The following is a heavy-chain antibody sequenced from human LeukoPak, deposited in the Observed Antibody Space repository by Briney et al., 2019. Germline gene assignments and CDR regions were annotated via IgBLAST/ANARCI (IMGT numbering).Heavy chain of an antibody. CDR2: IIPILGIA. Sequence: ASVKVSCKASGGTFSSYAISWVRQAPGQGLEWMGRIIPILGIANYAQKFQGRGTITADKSTSTAYMELSSLRSEDTAVYYCAREGSYYDILTGYCLDYWGQGTLVTVSS. CDR1: GGTFSSYA. CDR3: AREGSYYDILTGYCLDY. D-gene: IGHD3-9*01. J-gene: IGHJ4*02. V-gene: IGHV1-69*04.